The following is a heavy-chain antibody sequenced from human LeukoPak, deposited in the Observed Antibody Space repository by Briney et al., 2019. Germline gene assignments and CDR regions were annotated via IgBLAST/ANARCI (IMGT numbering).Heavy chain of an antibody. J-gene: IGHJ4*02. D-gene: IGHD5-18*01. V-gene: IGHV5-51*01. CDR2: IYPGDSDT. CDR1: GYSFSSYW. CDR3: AKRIQSAMAMGY. Sequence: RGESLKISCKGSGYSFSSYWIGWVRQMPGKGLEWMGIIYPGDSDTRYSPSFQGQVTISADKSISTAYLQWSSLRAEDTAVYYCAKRIQSAMAMGYWGQGTLVTVSS.